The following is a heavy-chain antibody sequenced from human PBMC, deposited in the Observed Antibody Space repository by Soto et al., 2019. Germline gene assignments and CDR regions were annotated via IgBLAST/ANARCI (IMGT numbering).Heavy chain of an antibody. CDR1: GFTFTSYG. D-gene: IGHD4-17*01. J-gene: IGHJ1*01. V-gene: IGHV3-23*01. Sequence: EVQLLESGGGLEPPGGSLRLSCVTSGFTFTSYGMSWVRQAPGKGLEWVSAISGSSDTYYPDSVKGRFTISRDNSRSTLYLQMTSLRVEDTAVYYCATYGGDSGGYEDVQRWGQGGLVTVSS. CDR2: ISGSSDT. CDR3: ATYGGDSGGYEDVQR.